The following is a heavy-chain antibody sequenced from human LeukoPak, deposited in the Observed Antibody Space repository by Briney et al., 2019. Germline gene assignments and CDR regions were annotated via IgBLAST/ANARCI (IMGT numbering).Heavy chain of an antibody. J-gene: IGHJ5*02. D-gene: IGHD1-14*01. CDR1: GYTFTGYY. CDR2: INPNSGGA. V-gene: IGHV1-2*02. CDR3: ARDPKNRNWFDP. Sequence: ASVKVSCKASGYTFTGYYMHWVRQAPGQGLEWMGWINPNSGGANYAQKFQGRVTMTRDTSISTAYMELSRLRSDDTAVYYCARDPKNRNWFDPWGQGTLVTVSS.